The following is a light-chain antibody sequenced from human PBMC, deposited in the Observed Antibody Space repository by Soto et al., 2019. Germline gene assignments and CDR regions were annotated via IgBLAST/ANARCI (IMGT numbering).Light chain of an antibody. CDR3: QQYGSSCWT. V-gene: IGKV3-20*01. Sequence: EIVLTQSPGTLSLSPGERATLSCRASQSVSSNYLAWYQQKPGQAPRLLISGASSRATGIPAWFSGSGSGTDFTLTISRLEPEDFAVYYCQQYGSSCWTFGQWTKVDIK. CDR1: QSVSSNY. CDR2: GAS. J-gene: IGKJ1*01.